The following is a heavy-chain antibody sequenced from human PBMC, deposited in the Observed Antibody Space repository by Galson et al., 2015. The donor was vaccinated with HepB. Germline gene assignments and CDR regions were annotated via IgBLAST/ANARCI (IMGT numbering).Heavy chain of an antibody. V-gene: IGHV4-34*01. CDR2: INHSGST. D-gene: IGHD3-10*01. CDR1: SGSFSGYY. CDR3: AREVGSARVGY. J-gene: IGHJ4*02. Sequence: ETLSLTCAVYSGSFSGYYWSWIRQPPGKGLEWIGEINHSGSTNYNPSLKSRVTISVDTSKNQFSLKLSSVTAADTAVYYCAREVGSARVGYWGQGTLVTVSS.